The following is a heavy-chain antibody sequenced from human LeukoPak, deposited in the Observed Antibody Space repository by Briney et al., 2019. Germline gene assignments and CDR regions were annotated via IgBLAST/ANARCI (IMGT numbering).Heavy chain of an antibody. CDR3: ARDRVIYYYYAMDV. V-gene: IGHV3-30*04. J-gene: IGHJ6*02. D-gene: IGHD3-22*01. CDR1: GFTFSNYA. Sequence: PGGSLRLSCIASGFTFSNYAIHWVRQARGKGLEWVAVISYDGSNKYYADSVKGRSTISRDNSKNTLYLQMDSLRAEDTAVYYCARDRVIYYYYAMDVWGHGTTVTVS. CDR2: ISYDGSNK.